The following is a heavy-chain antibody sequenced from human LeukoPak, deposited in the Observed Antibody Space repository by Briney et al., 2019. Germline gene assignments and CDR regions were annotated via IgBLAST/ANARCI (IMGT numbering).Heavy chain of an antibody. Sequence: ASVKVSCKAPGYTFTSYDINWVRQATGQGLEWIGWMNPNSGNTGYAQKFQGRVTMTRNTSISTAYMELSSLRSEDTAVYYCARRSIASRGFDYWGRGTLVTVSS. D-gene: IGHD3-22*01. CDR3: ARRSIASRGFDY. CDR1: GYTFTSYD. J-gene: IGHJ4*02. CDR2: MNPNSGNT. V-gene: IGHV1-8*01.